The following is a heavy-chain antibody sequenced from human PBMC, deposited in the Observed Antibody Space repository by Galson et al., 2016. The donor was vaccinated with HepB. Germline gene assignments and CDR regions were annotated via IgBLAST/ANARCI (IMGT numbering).Heavy chain of an antibody. J-gene: IGHJ4*02. CDR2: INVGNGNT. D-gene: IGHD3-22*01. V-gene: IGHV1-3*01. CDR3: ARVGHQYDSSGYYDYHFDH. CDR1: GYTFTTYN. Sequence: SVKVSCKASGYTFTTYNMEWVRQAPGQRLEWMGRINVGNGNTKNSQKFQDRVTISRDTSATTVYMELRSLRSEDTAVYYCARVGHQYDSSGYYDYHFDHWGQGSLVTVSS.